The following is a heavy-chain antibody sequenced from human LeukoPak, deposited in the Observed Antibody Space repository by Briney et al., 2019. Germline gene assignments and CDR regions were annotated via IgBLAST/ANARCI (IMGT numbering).Heavy chain of an antibody. J-gene: IGHJ4*02. CDR3: AKDYHDVDTAMPSPLTFDY. CDR1: GASISSTTYY. V-gene: IGHV4-39*02. Sequence: PSETLSLTCTVSGASISSTTYYWGWIRQPPRKGLEWIASIYYSGSTYYNPSLKSRVTISVDTSKNQFSLKLSSVTAADTAVYYCAKDYHDVDTAMPSPLTFDYWGQGTLVTVSS. D-gene: IGHD5-18*01. CDR2: IYYSGST.